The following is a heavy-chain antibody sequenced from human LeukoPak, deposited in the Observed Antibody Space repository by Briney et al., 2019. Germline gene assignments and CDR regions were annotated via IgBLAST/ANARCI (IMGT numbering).Heavy chain of an antibody. CDR1: GGSISSGGYY. J-gene: IGHJ6*02. D-gene: IGHD6-13*01. CDR3: ARHEGWQQLAEKPYYYYGMDV. V-gene: IGHV4-39*01. CDR2: IYYCGST. Sequence: SSETLSLTCTVAGGSISSGGYYWSWIRQHPGKGLEWIGYIYYCGSTYYNPSLKSRVTISVDTSKNQFSLKLSSVTAADTAVYYCARHEGWQQLAEKPYYYYGMDVWGQGTTVTVSS.